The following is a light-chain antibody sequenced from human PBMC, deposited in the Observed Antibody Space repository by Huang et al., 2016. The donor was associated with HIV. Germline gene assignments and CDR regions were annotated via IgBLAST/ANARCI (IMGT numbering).Light chain of an antibody. CDR3: MQALQTPT. Sequence: DIVMTQSPLSLPVTPGESASISCRSSQSLLHGTGYNYLDWYVQKPGQPPQLLIYLGSKRASGIPGRFSASGSGTDFTLKISRVEAEDVGVYYCMQALQTPTFGQGTRLEIK. CDR2: LGS. CDR1: QSLLHGTGYNY. V-gene: IGKV2-28*01. J-gene: IGKJ2*01.